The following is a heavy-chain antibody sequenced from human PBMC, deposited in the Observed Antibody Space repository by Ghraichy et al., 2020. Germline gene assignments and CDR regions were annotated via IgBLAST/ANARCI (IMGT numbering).Heavy chain of an antibody. CDR3: ARRSGYIVGGMDV. V-gene: IGHV4-31*03. Sequence: SQTLSLTCTVSGGSISSGGYYCSWIRQHPGKGLEWIGYIYYSGSTSYNPSLKSRVTISVDTSKNQFSLKLSSVTAADTAVYYCARRSGYIVGGMDVWGQGTTVTVSS. J-gene: IGHJ6*02. CDR2: IYYSGST. D-gene: IGHD3-3*01. CDR1: GGSISSGGYY.